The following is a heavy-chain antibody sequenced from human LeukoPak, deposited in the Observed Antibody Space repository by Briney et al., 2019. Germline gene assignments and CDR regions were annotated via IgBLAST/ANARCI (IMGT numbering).Heavy chain of an antibody. J-gene: IGHJ4*02. V-gene: IGHV3-21*01. CDR1: GLTFNNYN. D-gene: IGHD5-24*01. CDR2: ISSDGSYI. Sequence: PGGSLRLSCVASGLTFNNYNMNWVRQAPGKGLEWVSLISSDGSYIYYADSVRGRFTISRDNAKNSLYLQMNSLRAEDTAVYYCARDGRRWLPAGLDYWGQGTLVTVSS. CDR3: ARDGRRWLPAGLDY.